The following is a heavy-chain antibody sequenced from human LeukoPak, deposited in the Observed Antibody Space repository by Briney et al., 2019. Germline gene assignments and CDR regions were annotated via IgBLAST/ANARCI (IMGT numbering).Heavy chain of an antibody. Sequence: SETLSLTCAVYGGSFSGYYWSWIRQPPGKGLEWIGEINHSGSTNYNPSLKSRVTISVDTSKNQFSLKLSSVTAADTAVYYCARHDSGSYTEGVGFDYWGQGTLVTVSS. D-gene: IGHD1-26*01. CDR1: GGSFSGYY. J-gene: IGHJ4*02. CDR2: INHSGST. CDR3: ARHDSGSYTEGVGFDY. V-gene: IGHV4-34*01.